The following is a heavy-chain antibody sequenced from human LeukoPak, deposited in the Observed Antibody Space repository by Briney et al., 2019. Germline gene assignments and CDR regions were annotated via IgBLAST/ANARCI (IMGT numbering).Heavy chain of an antibody. CDR1: GGSISSYY. V-gene: IGHV4-59*01. Sequence: SETLSLTCTVSGGSISSYYWSWIRQPPGKGLEWIGYIYYSGSTNYNPSLKSRVTISVDTSKNQFSLKLSSVTAAGTAVYYCARALQGHWFDPWGQGTLVTVSS. CDR3: ARALQGHWFDP. CDR2: IYYSGST. J-gene: IGHJ5*02.